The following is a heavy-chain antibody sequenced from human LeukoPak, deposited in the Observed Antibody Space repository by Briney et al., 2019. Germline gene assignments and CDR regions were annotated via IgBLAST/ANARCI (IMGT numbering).Heavy chain of an antibody. Sequence: SETLSLTCAVSGYCLSSGYYWGWIRQPPGKGREWIGSIYHSGSTYYNPSLKSRVTISAVTSKNQFSLKLSSVTSAATAVYNSANLHSNEYVAVWGGWFAASGEGTLVTVSS. J-gene: IGHJ5*02. CDR3: ANLHSNEYVAVWGGWFAA. CDR2: IYHSGST. CDR1: GYCLSSGYY. V-gene: IGHV4-38-2*01. D-gene: IGHD3-16*01.